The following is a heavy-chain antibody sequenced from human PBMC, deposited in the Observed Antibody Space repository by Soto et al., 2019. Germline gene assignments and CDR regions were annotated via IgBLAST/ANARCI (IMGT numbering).Heavy chain of an antibody. CDR2: ISWNSGNI. V-gene: IGHV3-9*03. CDR3: AKAPCSGGSCHMEY. CDR1: GFTFDDYA. J-gene: IGHJ4*02. Sequence: EVQLVESGGALVQPGRSLRLSCAASGFTFDDYAMHWVRQAPGKGLEWVSGISWNSGNIGYAESVKGRFTISRDNDKNSLYLQMNSRRAEDMALYYCAKAPCSGGSCHMEYWGQGTLVTVSS. D-gene: IGHD2-15*01.